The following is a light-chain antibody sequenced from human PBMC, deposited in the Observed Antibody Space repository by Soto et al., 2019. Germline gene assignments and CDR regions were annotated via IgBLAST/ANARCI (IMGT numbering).Light chain of an antibody. CDR2: GAS. Sequence: DVQVTQSPSSVSASVGDRVSITCRASQDISSWLAWYQQKPGEAPKLLIYGASNLQSGVPSRFSGSGAGTEFTLTISSLQPEDFATYYCQQANDFPHAFGGGTKVDIK. J-gene: IGKJ4*01. CDR1: QDISSW. CDR3: QQANDFPHA. V-gene: IGKV1-12*01.